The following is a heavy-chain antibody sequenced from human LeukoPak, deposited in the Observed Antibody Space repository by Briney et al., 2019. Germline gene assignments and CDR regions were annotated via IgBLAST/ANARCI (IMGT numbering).Heavy chain of an antibody. CDR3: ARVLGVVTAIPRVSWFDP. CDR2: IYYSGST. Sequence: SETLSLTCTVSGGSISSYYWSWIRQPPGKGLEWIGYIYYSGSTNYNPSLKSRVTISVDTSKNQFSLKLSSVTAADTAVYYCARVLGVVTAIPRVSWFDPWGQGTLVTVSS. CDR1: GGSISSYY. D-gene: IGHD2-21*02. J-gene: IGHJ5*02. V-gene: IGHV4-59*01.